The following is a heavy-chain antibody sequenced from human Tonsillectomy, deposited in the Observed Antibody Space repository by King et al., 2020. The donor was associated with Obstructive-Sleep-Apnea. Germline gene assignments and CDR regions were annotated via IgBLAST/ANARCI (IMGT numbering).Heavy chain of an antibody. CDR2: ISGSGGST. J-gene: IGHJ3*02. CDR1: GFTFSSYA. V-gene: IGHV3-23*04. CDR3: AKERITMIVVVIGDAFDI. Sequence: VQLVESGGGLVQPGGSLRLSCAASGFTFSSYAMSWVRQAPGKGLEWVSAISGSGGSTYYADSVKGRFTISRDNSKNTLYLQMNSLRAEETAVYYCAKERITMIVVVIGDAFDIWGQGTMVTVSS. D-gene: IGHD3-22*01.